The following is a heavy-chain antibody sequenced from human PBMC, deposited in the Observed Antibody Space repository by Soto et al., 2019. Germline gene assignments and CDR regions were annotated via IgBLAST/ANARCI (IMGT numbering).Heavy chain of an antibody. J-gene: IGHJ4*02. Sequence: LSLTCTVSGGSISSHFWSWIRQPAGKGLEWIGRMYTSGSSNYNPSLKSRVTMSVDTSKNLFSLNLTSVTAADTAVYYCAREGTAGRPLDYWGQGTLVTVSS. CDR3: AREGTAGRPLDY. CDR1: GGSISSHF. D-gene: IGHD1-1*01. CDR2: MYTSGSS. V-gene: IGHV4-4*07.